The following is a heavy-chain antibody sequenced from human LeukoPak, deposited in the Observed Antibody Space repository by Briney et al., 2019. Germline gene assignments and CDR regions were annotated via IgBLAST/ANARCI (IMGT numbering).Heavy chain of an antibody. CDR1: GGTFNNYA. CDR2: SIPFFPAT. CDR3: ARMVGYAYSDY. J-gene: IGHJ4*02. V-gene: IGHV1-69*13. Sequence: SVKVSCKASGGTFNNYAVNWVRQAPGQGLEWMGGSIPFFPATNYAQKLQGRVTITADESSTTVYMELSSLTSEDTAIYFCARMVGYAYSDYWGQGTLVTVSS. D-gene: IGHD2-15*01.